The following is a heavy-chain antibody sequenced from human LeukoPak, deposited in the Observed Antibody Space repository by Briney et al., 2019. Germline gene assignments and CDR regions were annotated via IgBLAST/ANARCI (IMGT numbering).Heavy chain of an antibody. V-gene: IGHV1-69*06. J-gene: IGHJ4*02. D-gene: IGHD3-22*01. CDR1: GYTFTSYG. CDR2: IIPIFGTA. Sequence: SVKVSCKASGYTFTSYGISWVRQAPGQGLEWMGGIIPIFGTANYAQKFQGRVTITADKSTSTAYMELSSLRSEDTAVYYCARGADDYYDSSGYHLYYFDYWGQGTLVTVSS. CDR3: ARGADDYYDSSGYHLYYFDY.